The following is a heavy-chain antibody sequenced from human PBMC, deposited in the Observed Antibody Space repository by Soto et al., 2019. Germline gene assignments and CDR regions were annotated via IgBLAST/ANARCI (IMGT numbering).Heavy chain of an antibody. CDR2: VSNDGSNK. CDR3: AKVLLTYTSGWYHPHFDY. Sequence: GGSLRLSCAASGFTFSSYVMHWVRQAPGKGLEWVAVVSNDGSNKDYADSVKGRFTISRDNSKNTLYLQMNSLRAEDTAVYYCAKVLLTYTSGWYHPHFDYWGQGTLVTVSS. D-gene: IGHD6-19*01. J-gene: IGHJ4*02. V-gene: IGHV3-30*18. CDR1: GFTFSSYV.